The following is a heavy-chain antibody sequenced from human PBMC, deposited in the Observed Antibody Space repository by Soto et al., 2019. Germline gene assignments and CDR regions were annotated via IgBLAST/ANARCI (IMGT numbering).Heavy chain of an antibody. V-gene: IGHV4-31*03. J-gene: IGHJ6*02. CDR1: GRSISSGGYY. D-gene: IGHD3-10*01. CDR3: ARAYGSGYMDV. Sequence: QVQLQESGPGLVKPSQTLSLTCTVSGRSISSGGYYWSWILQHPGKGLEWIGYIHYSGSTYYNPSLKSRVTISVDTSKTQFSLKLRSVTAADTAVYYCARAYGSGYMDVWGQGTTVTVSS. CDR2: IHYSGST.